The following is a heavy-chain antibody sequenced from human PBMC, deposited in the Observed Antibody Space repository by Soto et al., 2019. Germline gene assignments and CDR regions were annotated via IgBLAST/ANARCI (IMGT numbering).Heavy chain of an antibody. D-gene: IGHD6-19*01. V-gene: IGHV3-33*01. CDR3: ARDGPESAVAGTGGMDV. Sequence: GGSLRLSCAASGFTFSSYGMHWVRQAPGKGLEWVAVIWYDGSNKYYADSVKGRFTISRDNSKNTLYLQMNSLRAEDTAVYYCARDGPESAVAGTGGMDVWGQGTTVTVSS. CDR2: IWYDGSNK. J-gene: IGHJ6*02. CDR1: GFTFSSYG.